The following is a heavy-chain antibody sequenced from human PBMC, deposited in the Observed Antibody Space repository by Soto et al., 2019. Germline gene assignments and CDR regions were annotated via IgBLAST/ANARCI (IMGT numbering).Heavy chain of an antibody. V-gene: IGHV3-9*01. J-gene: IGHJ6*03. CDR3: AKDVVMGSSRYEDYYMDV. D-gene: IGHD6-13*01. Sequence: GGSLRLSCAASGFTFSSYAMHWVRQAPGKGLERVSGISWNSGSIGYADSVKGRFTISRDNAKNSLYLQMNSLRAEDTALYYCAKDVVMGSSRYEDYYMDVWGKGTTVTVSS. CDR1: GFTFSSYA. CDR2: ISWNSGSI.